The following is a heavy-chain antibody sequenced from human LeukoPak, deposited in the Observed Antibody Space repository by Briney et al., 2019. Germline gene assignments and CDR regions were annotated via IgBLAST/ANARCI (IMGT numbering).Heavy chain of an antibody. D-gene: IGHD3-3*01. V-gene: IGHV4-59*01. Sequence: SETLSFTCTVSGGSISSYYWSWIRQPPGKGLEWIGYIYYSGSTNYNPSLKSRVTISVDTSKNQFSLKLSSVTAADTAVYYCARVNSGYDFWSGYRKGNNWFDPWGQGTLVTVSS. CDR1: GGSISSYY. CDR2: IYYSGST. J-gene: IGHJ5*02. CDR3: ARVNSGYDFWSGYRKGNNWFDP.